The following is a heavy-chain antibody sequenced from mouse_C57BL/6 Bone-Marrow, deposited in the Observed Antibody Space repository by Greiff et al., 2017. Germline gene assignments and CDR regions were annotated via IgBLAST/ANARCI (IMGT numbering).Heavy chain of an antibody. J-gene: IGHJ3*01. CDR3: ARGDWEDWFAY. CDR2: IDPSDSYT. V-gene: IGHV1-69*01. CDR1: GYTFTSSW. Sequence: QVQLQQPGAELVMPGASVKLSCKASGYTFTSSWMHWVKQRPGQGLEWIGEIDPSDSYTNYNQKFKGKSTLTVDKSSSTAYMQLSSLTSEDSAVYYCARGDWEDWFAYWGQGTLVTVSA. D-gene: IGHD4-1*01.